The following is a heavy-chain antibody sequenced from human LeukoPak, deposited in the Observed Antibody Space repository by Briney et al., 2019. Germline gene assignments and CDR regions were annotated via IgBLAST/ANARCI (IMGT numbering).Heavy chain of an antibody. CDR1: GFTFSSYA. D-gene: IGHD6-19*01. V-gene: IGHV3-30*04. CDR3: ARDPYTLLAVGGLFDY. Sequence: GGSLRLSCAASGFTFSSYAMHGVRQAPGKALEGLAVISYDGSNKYYADSVKGRFTISRDNSKNTLYLQMNSIRAEDTAVYYCARDPYTLLAVGGLFDYWGQGTLVAVSS. J-gene: IGHJ4*02. CDR2: ISYDGSNK.